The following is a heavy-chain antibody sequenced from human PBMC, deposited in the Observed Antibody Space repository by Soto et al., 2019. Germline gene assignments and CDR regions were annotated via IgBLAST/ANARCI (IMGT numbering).Heavy chain of an antibody. D-gene: IGHD3-3*01. CDR3: ARKKEYDFWSGYYKNYYYYMDV. CDR1: GFIISCYW. V-gene: IGHV3-7*02. J-gene: IGHJ6*03. Sequence: GGSLRLSCAASGFIISCYWVSWVRQAPGKGLEWVANIKQDGSEKYYVDSVKGRFTVSRDNAKNSLYLQMNNLRAEDTAVYYCARKKEYDFWSGYYKNYYYYMDVWGKGTTVTVSS. CDR2: IKQDGSEK.